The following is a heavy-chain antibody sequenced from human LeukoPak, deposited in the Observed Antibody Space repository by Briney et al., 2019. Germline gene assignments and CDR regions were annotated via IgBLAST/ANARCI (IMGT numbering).Heavy chain of an antibody. V-gene: IGHV1-18*01. J-gene: IGHJ4*02. Sequence: PLASVKVSCKASGYTFTSYGISWVRQAPGQGLEWMGWISADNGNTYYTQNFQGRVSMTTDTSTSTAYMEVRSLRSDDTAVFYCARVDILTGYYFFDSWGQGTLVTVSS. CDR2: ISADNGNT. CDR3: ARVDILTGYYFFDS. D-gene: IGHD3-9*01. CDR1: GYTFTSYG.